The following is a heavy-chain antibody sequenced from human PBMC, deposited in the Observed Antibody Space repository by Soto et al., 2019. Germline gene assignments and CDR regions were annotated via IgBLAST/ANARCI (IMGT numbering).Heavy chain of an antibody. CDR3: ARERYQVISDGMDV. Sequence: GASVKVSCKASGYTFTGYYIHWVREAPGQGLEWMGWINPQTGGTSYAQKFQGRVTLSRDTSINTAYLELSRLTFDDAAVYFCARERYQVISDGMDVWGQGXTVTVYS. CDR1: GYTFTGYY. D-gene: IGHD2-2*01. J-gene: IGHJ6*02. CDR2: INPQTGGT. V-gene: IGHV1-2*02.